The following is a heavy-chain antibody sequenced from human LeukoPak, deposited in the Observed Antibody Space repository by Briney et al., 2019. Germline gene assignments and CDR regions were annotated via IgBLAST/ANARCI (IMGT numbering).Heavy chain of an antibody. CDR1: GFAFSFHA. J-gene: IGHJ5*01. D-gene: IGHD2-21*02. CDR3: AKPVSGGLAVTADWFHP. V-gene: IGHV3-23*01. CDR2: INVNSGTT. Sequence: GGSLRLSCAASGFAFSFHAMSWLRQPPGKGLEWVSTINVNSGTTSYAASVRGRFTIYRDNSKNTLYLQVNPLSADDTATYSWAKPVSGGLAVTADWFHPWGQGTLVVVSS.